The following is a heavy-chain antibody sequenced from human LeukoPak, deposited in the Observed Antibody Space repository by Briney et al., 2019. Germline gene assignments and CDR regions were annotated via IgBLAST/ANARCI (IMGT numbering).Heavy chain of an antibody. D-gene: IGHD5-18*01. V-gene: IGHV3-30*18. J-gene: IGHJ4*02. CDR2: ISYDGSNK. CDR3: AKVPNRIQLWLQYFDY. Sequence: GGSLRLSCAASGFTFSSYGMHWVRQAPGKGLEWVAVISYDGSNKYYADSVKGRFTISRDNSKNTLYLQMNSLRAEDTAVYYCAKVPNRIQLWLQYFDYWGQGTLVTVSS. CDR1: GFTFSSYG.